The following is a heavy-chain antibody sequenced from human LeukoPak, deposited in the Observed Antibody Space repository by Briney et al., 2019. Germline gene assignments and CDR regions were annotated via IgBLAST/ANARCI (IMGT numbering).Heavy chain of an antibody. J-gene: IGHJ4*02. Sequence: GGSLRLSCAASGFTFSSYGMHWVRQAPGKGLEWVAVIWYDGSNKYYADSVKGRFTISRDNSKNTLYLQMNSLRAEDMAVYYCARAATGFEFDYWGQGTLVTVSS. CDR1: GFTFSSYG. V-gene: IGHV3-33*01. D-gene: IGHD3-10*01. CDR3: ARAATGFEFDY. CDR2: IWYDGSNK.